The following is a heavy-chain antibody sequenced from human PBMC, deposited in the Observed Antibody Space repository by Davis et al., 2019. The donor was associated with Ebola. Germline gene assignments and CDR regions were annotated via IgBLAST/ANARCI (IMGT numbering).Heavy chain of an antibody. CDR2: IYYIGST. Sequence: SETLSLTCTVSGGSISSSSYYWGWIRQPPGKGLEWIGRIYYIGSTYYNPSLKSRVTISVDTSKNQFSLKLSSVTAADTAVYYCARVPFYYDFWRRDCYYYGMDVWGQGTTVTVSS. CDR3: ARVPFYYDFWRRDCYYYGMDV. CDR1: GGSISSSSYY. D-gene: IGHD3-3*01. V-gene: IGHV4-39*01. J-gene: IGHJ6*02.